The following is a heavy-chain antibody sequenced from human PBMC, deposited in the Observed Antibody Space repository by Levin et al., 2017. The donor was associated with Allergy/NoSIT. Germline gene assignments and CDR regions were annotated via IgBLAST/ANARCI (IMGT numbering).Heavy chain of an antibody. Sequence: GGSLRLSCAASGFTFSTYGMHWVRQAPGKGLEWVAVISYDGSNKYYADSVKGRFTISRDNSKNTLYLQMNSLRVEDTAVYYCANSPLPSRGVTTVTGWFDPWGQGTLVTVSS. CDR3: ANSPLPSRGVTTVTGWFDP. V-gene: IGHV3-30*18. CDR1: GFTFSTYG. CDR2: ISYDGSNK. J-gene: IGHJ5*02. D-gene: IGHD4-17*01.